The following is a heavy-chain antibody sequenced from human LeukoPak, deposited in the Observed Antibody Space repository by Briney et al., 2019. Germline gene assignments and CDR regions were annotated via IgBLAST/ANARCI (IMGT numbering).Heavy chain of an antibody. V-gene: IGHV3-30*18. CDR1: GFTFRNYG. D-gene: IGHD4-17*01. CDR2: ISYDGRNK. J-gene: IGHJ3*02. CDR3: TKFGRRASTVTDDAFDI. Sequence: PGGSLRLSCAASGFTFRNYGMHWVRQAPGKGLEWVAVISYDGRNKYFAGSVKGRFTISRDNSKNTLYLQMNSLRAEDTAVYYCTKFGRRASTVTDDAFDIWGQGTMVTVSS.